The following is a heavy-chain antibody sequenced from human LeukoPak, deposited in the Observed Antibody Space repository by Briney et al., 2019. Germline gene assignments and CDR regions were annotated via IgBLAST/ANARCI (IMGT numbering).Heavy chain of an antibody. CDR2: IYYSGST. J-gene: IGHJ4*02. V-gene: IGHV4-31*03. CDR3: ARIRGRQIDY. CDR1: GGSISSGGYY. Sequence: SETLSLTCSVSGGSISSGGYYWSWIRQHPGKGLEWIGYIYYSGSTYYNPSLKSRITISVDTSKNQFSLNLNSVTAADTAVYYCARIRGRQIDYWGQGTLVTVSS. D-gene: IGHD3-10*01.